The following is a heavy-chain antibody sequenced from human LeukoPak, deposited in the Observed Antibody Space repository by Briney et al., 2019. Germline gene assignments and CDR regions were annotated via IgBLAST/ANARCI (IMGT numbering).Heavy chain of an antibody. V-gene: IGHV4-59*01. CDR1: GGSISSYY. Sequence: SETLSLTCTVSGGSISSYYWSWIRHPPGTGLEWIGYIYYSGSTNYNPSLKSRVTISVDTSKNQFSLKLSSVTAADTAVYYCARLRNYDFWSGTITHYGMDVWGQGTTVTVSS. CDR3: ARLRNYDFWSGTITHYGMDV. CDR2: IYYSGST. D-gene: IGHD3-3*01. J-gene: IGHJ6*02.